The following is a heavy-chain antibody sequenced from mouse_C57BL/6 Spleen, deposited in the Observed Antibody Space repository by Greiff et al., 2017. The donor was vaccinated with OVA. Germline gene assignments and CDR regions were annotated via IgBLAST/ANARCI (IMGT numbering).Heavy chain of an antibody. V-gene: IGHV1-42*01. Sequence: EVKLQESGPELVKPGASVKISCKASGYSFTGYYMNWVKQSPEKSLEWIGEINPSTGGTTYNQKFKAKATLTVDKSSSTAYMQLKSLTSEDSAVYYCARGYYAFDYWGQGTTLTVSS. D-gene: IGHD2-3*01. J-gene: IGHJ2*01. CDR2: INPSTGGT. CDR1: GYSFTGYY. CDR3: ARGYYAFDY.